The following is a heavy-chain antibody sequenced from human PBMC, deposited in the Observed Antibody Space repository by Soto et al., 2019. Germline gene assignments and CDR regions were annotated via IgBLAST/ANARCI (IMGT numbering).Heavy chain of an antibody. Sequence: GGSLRLSCVGSGVDFRGSYMNWIRQAPGKGLEWISYISDTGRTIHYADSVKGRFVISRDNSRDSLYLQMNDLRADDTAIYYCAGFKEGKIVGLRWLDPWGQGTPVTVSS. CDR1: GVDFRGSY. J-gene: IGHJ5*02. CDR3: AGFKEGKIVGLRWLDP. D-gene: IGHD3-16*02. CDR2: ISDTGRTI. V-gene: IGHV3-11*01.